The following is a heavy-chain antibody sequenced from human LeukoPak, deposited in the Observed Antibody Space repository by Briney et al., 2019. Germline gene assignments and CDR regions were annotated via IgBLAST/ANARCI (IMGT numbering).Heavy chain of an antibody. CDR1: GYTLTELS. CDR2: FDPEDGET. J-gene: IGHJ3*02. Sequence: ASVKVSCKVSGYTLTELSMNWVRQAPGKGLEWMGGFDPEDGETIYAQKFQGRVTMTEDTSTDTAYMELSSLRSEDTAVYYCATDLGVDFWSGQGAFDIWGQGTMVTVSS. CDR3: ATDLGVDFWSGQGAFDI. D-gene: IGHD3-3*01. V-gene: IGHV1-24*01.